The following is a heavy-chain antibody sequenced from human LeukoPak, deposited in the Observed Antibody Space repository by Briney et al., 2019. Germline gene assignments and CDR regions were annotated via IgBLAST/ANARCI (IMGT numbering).Heavy chain of an antibody. V-gene: IGHV3-7*01. D-gene: IGHD3-10*01. CDR3: ARDFRYYGSGSPASPFDY. CDR2: IKQDGSEK. CDR1: GFTFSSYW. Sequence: GSLRLSCAASGFTFSSYWMSWVRQAPGKGLEWVANIKQDGSEKYYVDSVKGRFTISRDNAKNSLYLQMNTLRAEDTAVYYCARDFRYYGSGSPASPFDYWGQGTLVTVPS. J-gene: IGHJ4*02.